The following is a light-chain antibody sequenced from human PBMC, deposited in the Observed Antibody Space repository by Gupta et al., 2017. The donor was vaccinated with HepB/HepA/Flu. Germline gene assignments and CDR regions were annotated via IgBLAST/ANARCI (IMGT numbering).Light chain of an antibody. Sequence: DIVMTQSPDSLAVSLGARATINCKSSQSVFFRSNNKNYLAWYQQKPGQPPKLLIYGESTREAGVPDRFSGSGSETDFTLTISSLQAEDVAVYYCQQDDDIPRRFGQGTKVEIK. J-gene: IGKJ1*01. V-gene: IGKV4-1*01. CDR1: QSVFFRSNNKNY. CDR2: GES. CDR3: QQDDDIPRR.